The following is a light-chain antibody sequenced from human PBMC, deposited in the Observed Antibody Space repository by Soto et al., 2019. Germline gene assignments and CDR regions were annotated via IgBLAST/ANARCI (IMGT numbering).Light chain of an antibody. J-gene: IGKJ5*01. V-gene: IGKV3-11*01. CDR1: EAIANL. CDR2: DAF. CDR3: QQRHNLPIT. Sequence: DIVLTQSPATLSSSPQATSTLSCRASEAIANLLAWYQQRPGQAPRLLIYDAFSRAPGIPARFSGGGSGTDFTLTISSLEPEDFGVYYCQQRHNLPITFGEGTRLE.